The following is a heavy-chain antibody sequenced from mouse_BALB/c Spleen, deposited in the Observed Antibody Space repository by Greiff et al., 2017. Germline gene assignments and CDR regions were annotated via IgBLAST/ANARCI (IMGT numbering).Heavy chain of an antibody. CDR3: ERPGPGEGAMDY. J-gene: IGHJ4*01. CDR1: GFTFSSYG. V-gene: IGHV5-6*01. CDR2: ISSGGSYT. D-gene: IGHD3-3*01. Sequence: EVHLVESGGDLVKPGGSLKLSCAASGFTFSSYGMSWVRQTPDKRLEWVATISSGGSYTYYPDSVKGRFTISRDNAKNTLYLQMSSLKSEDTAMYDCERPGPGEGAMDYWGQGTSVTVSS.